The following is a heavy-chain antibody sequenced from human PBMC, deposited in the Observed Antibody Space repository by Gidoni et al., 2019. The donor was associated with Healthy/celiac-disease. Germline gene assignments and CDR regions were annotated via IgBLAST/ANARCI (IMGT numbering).Heavy chain of an antibody. CDR3: ARGHIVVVPAARGLTISNWFDP. V-gene: IGHV5-51*01. J-gene: IGHJ5*02. Sequence: EVQLVQSGAEVKKPGESLKISCKGSGYSFTSYWIGCVRQMPGKGLEWMGIIYPGDSDTRYSPSFQGQVTISADKSISTAYLQWSSLKASDTAMYYCARGHIVVVPAARGLTISNWFDPWGQGTLVTVSS. D-gene: IGHD2-2*01. CDR2: IYPGDSDT. CDR1: GYSFTSYW.